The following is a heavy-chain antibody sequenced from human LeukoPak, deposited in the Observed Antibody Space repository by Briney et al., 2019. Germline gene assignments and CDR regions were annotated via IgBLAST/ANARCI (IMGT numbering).Heavy chain of an antibody. J-gene: IGHJ4*02. CDR2: ISGSGGNT. V-gene: IGHV3-23*01. Sequence: GGSLRLSCAASGFTFSSYAMNWVRQAPGKGLEWVSAISGSGGNTYYADSVKGRFTISRDNSKNTLYLQMNSLRAEDTAVYYCAKGDGSPATPFDYWGQGTLVTVSS. D-gene: IGHD1-26*01. CDR1: GFTFSSYA. CDR3: AKGDGSPATPFDY.